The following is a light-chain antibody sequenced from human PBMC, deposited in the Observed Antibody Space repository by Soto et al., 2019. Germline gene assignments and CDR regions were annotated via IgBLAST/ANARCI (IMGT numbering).Light chain of an antibody. Sequence: EIVLTQSPATLSLSLGERATLSCRASQSVSSYLAWYQQQPGQAPRLLIYDASNRATGIPARFSGSGSGTDFTLTISSLEPEDFAVYYCQQRSNWRATFGQGTRLEI. CDR3: QQRSNWRAT. V-gene: IGKV3-11*01. CDR2: DAS. CDR1: QSVSSY. J-gene: IGKJ5*01.